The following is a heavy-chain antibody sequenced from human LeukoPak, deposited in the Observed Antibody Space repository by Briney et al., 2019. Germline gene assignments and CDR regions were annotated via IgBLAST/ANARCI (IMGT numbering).Heavy chain of an antibody. D-gene: IGHD3-10*01. CDR1: GFTFSSYE. CDR3: ARDGVPFGGAQAFDI. V-gene: IGHV3-48*03. J-gene: IGHJ3*02. CDR2: ISSSGSTI. Sequence: GGSLRLSCAASGFTFSSYEMNWVRQAPGKGLEWVSYISSSGSTIYYADSVKGRFTISRDNAKNSLYLQMNSLRAEDTAVYYCARDGVPFGGAQAFDIWGQGTMVTVSS.